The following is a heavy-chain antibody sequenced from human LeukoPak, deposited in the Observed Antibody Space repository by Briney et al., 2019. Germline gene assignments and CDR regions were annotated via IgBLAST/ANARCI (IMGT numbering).Heavy chain of an antibody. V-gene: IGHV1-69*05. CDR3: AVTGRYCSGGSCYGFIYYFDY. Sequence: GASVKVSCKASGGTFSSYAISWVRQAPGQGLEWMGGIIPIFGTANYAQKFQGRVTMTRDTSTSTVYMELSSLRSEDTAVYYCAVTGRYCSGGSCYGFIYYFDYWGQGTLVTVSS. J-gene: IGHJ4*02. CDR1: GGTFSSYA. CDR2: IIPIFGTA. D-gene: IGHD2-15*01.